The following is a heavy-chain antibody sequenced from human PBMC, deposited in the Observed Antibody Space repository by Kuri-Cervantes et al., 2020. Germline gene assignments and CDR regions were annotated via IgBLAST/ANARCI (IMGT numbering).Heavy chain of an antibody. Sequence: ASVKVSCKASGYTFSNYGISWVRQAPGQGLEWMGWISVYNGNTNYAQKFQGRVTMTTDTSTSTAYMELSSLRSEDTAVYYCAKHSPYCSGGSCYHDAFDIWGQGTMVTVSS. CDR3: AKHSPYCSGGSCYHDAFDI. V-gene: IGHV1-18*01. J-gene: IGHJ3*02. D-gene: IGHD2-15*01. CDR2: ISVYNGNT. CDR1: GYTFSNYG.